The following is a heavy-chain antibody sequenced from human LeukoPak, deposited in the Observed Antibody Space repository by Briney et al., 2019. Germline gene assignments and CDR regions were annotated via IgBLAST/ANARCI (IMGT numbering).Heavy chain of an antibody. CDR3: VRDHTGNCQNPGCDFDS. D-gene: IGHD1-1*01. J-gene: IGHJ4*02. V-gene: IGHV3-23*01. CDR1: GFSFSDYV. CDR2: IGRRGDVA. Sequence: GGSLRLSCAASGFSFSDYVMHWVRQAPGKGLEWVAGIGRRGDVAYCADSMQGRFAISRDSSGNTLYLQINSLRVEDTAIYYCVRDHTGNCQNPGCDFDSWGQGTLVTASS.